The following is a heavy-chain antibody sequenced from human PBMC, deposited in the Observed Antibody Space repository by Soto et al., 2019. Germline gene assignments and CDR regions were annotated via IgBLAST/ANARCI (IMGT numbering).Heavy chain of an antibody. Sequence: QVQLVQSGAEVKKPGASVKVSCKASGYTFTSYDINWVRQATGQGLEWMGWMNPNSGNTGYAQKFQGRVTMTRTTSISTSYMELSTLRAEDTAVYYCASVRIFGVVSFDPWGQGTLVTVSS. V-gene: IGHV1-8*01. D-gene: IGHD3-3*01. CDR2: MNPNSGNT. CDR1: GYTFTSYD. J-gene: IGHJ5*02. CDR3: ASVRIFGVVSFDP.